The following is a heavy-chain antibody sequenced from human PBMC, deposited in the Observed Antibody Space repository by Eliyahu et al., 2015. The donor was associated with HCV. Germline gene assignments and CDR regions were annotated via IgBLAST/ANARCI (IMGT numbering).Heavy chain of an antibody. J-gene: IGHJ4*02. V-gene: IGHV3-21*06. CDR1: GFXFXSYS. D-gene: IGHD3-22*01. CDR2: ISSSSTDI. CDR3: ARDNGALYYSSGYYDY. Sequence: EVQLVESGGGRVKPGGSLXVSCAASGFXFXSYSMNWVRQAPGKGLEWVSCISSSSTDIYYADSVKGRFTISRDNAKNSLYLLMNSLRAEDTAVYYCARDNGALYYSSGYYDYWGQGTLVTVSS.